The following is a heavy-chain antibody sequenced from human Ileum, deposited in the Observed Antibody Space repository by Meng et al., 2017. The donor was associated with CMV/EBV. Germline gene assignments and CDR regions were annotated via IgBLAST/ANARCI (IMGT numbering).Heavy chain of an antibody. CDR1: RYA. CDR2: ISYDGSNK. D-gene: IGHD5-24*01. Sequence: RYAMHWVRQAPGKGLEWVAVISYDGSNKYYADSVKGRFTISRDNSKNTLYLQMNSLRAEDTAVYYCARDLMATIPHPQYYYYGLDVWGQGTTVTVSS. CDR3: ARDLMATIPHPQYYYYGLDV. V-gene: IGHV3-30-3*01. J-gene: IGHJ6*02.